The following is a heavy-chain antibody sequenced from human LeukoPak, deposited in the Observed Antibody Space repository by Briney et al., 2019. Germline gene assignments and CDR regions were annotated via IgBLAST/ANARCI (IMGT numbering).Heavy chain of an antibody. V-gene: IGHV3-74*01. Sequence: LRLSCAASGFTFSNYWVHWVRQAPGKGLVWVSRINADGGSASYADSVKGRFTISRDNAKNTLYLQMNSLRAEDTAMYYCARDYGRSRDYGMDVWGQGTTVTVSS. J-gene: IGHJ6*02. CDR3: ARDYGRSRDYGMDV. D-gene: IGHD3-10*01. CDR2: INADGGSA. CDR1: GFTFSNYW.